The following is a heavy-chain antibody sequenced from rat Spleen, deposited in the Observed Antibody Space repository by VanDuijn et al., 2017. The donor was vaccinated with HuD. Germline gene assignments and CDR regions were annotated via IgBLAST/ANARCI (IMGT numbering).Heavy chain of an antibody. J-gene: IGHJ3*01. CDR3: ASPGYNWFAF. V-gene: IGHV3-1*01. CDR1: GYSITGNY. Sequence: EVQLQESGPGLVKPSQSLSLTCSVTGYSITGNYWGWIRKFPGNKMEWIGHISYSGITSYNPSLKSPISITRDTSKNQFFLQLNSVTTEDTATYYCASPGYNWFAFWGQGTLVTVSS. CDR2: ISYSGIT. D-gene: IGHD1-4*01.